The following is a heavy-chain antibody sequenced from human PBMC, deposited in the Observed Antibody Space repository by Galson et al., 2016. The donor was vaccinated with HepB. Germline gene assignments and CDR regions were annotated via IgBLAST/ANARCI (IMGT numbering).Heavy chain of an antibody. V-gene: IGHV3-21*01. CDR3: ARDRDRSNWDFDF. CDR1: GFTFSSYN. D-gene: IGHD1-1*01. J-gene: IGHJ4*02. CDR2: ISSSSTYI. Sequence: SLRLSCAASGFTFSSYNMNWVRQAPGRGLEWASYISSSSTYIYYTDSVKGRFTISRDNAKNSLYLQMNSLRAEDTAVYYCARDRDRSNWDFDFWGQGTLVTVSS.